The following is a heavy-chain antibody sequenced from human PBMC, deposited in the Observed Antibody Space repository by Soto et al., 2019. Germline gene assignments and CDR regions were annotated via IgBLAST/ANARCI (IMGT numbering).Heavy chain of an antibody. CDR1: GHIFSNYW. Sequence: PGESLKISCKGSGHIFSNYWIGWVRQMPGKGLEWMGIIYPGDSDTRYSPSFQGQVTITVDKSIKTAYLQWSRLKASDTAIYYCARQRLWGTSGYYYFENWGQGTLVTVS. CDR2: IYPGDSDT. CDR3: ARQRLWGTSGYYYFEN. J-gene: IGHJ4*02. V-gene: IGHV5-51*01. D-gene: IGHD3-22*01.